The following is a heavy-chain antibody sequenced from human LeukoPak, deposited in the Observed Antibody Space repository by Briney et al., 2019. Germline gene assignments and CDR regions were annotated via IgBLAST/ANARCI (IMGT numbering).Heavy chain of an antibody. Sequence: SSETLSLTCTVSGGSIRSYYWNWVRQPPGKGLEWIGYISYSGSTNYNPSLKSRVTISVDTSKNQFSLKLSSVTAADTAVYYCARGAFYYDILSGYYKGWFDPWGQGTLVTASS. D-gene: IGHD3-9*01. CDR2: ISYSGST. CDR1: GGSIRSYY. V-gene: IGHV4-59*01. CDR3: ARGAFYYDILSGYYKGWFDP. J-gene: IGHJ5*02.